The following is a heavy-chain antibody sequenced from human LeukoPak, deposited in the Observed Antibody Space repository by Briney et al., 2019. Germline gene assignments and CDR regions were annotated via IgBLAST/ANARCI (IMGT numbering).Heavy chain of an antibody. CDR1: GYTFTGYG. J-gene: IGHJ3*02. CDR2: ISAYNGNT. V-gene: IGHV1-18*01. Sequence: GASVKVSCKASGYTFTGYGISWVRQAPGQGLEWMGWISAYNGNTNYAQKLQGRVTMTTDTSTSTAYMELRSLRSDDTAVYYCARAGFVDILTGYPGAFDIWGQGTMVTVSS. CDR3: ARAGFVDILTGYPGAFDI. D-gene: IGHD3-9*01.